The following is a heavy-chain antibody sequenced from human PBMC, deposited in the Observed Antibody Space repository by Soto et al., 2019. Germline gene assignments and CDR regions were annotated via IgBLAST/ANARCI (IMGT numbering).Heavy chain of an antibody. CDR1: GFTFRSFT. Sequence: GVSLIVSWAASGFTFRSFTMNWVRQAPGKGLEWVSTISSNSAYIYYTDALRGRFTISRDNAKNSLHLQMNSLRAEDTAVDYCTRAASRERSDRGWRDPWSPGTSVTVCS. CDR3: TRAASRERSDRGWRDP. D-gene: IGHD3-10*01. V-gene: IGHV3-21*01. J-gene: IGHJ5*02. CDR2: ISSNSAYI.